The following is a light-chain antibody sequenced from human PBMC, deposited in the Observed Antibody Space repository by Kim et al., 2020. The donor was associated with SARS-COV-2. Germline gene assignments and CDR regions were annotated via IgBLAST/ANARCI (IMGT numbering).Light chain of an antibody. CDR2: GKN. J-gene: IGLJ2*01. CDR3: NSRDSSGNHLVV. V-gene: IGLV3-19*01. Sequence: LGQPGRITCQGASLRSYYASWYQQKPAQAPVLVIYGKNNRPSGIPDRFSGSSSGNTASLTITGAQAEDEADYYCNSRDSSGNHLVVFGGGTQLTVL. CDR1: SLRSYY.